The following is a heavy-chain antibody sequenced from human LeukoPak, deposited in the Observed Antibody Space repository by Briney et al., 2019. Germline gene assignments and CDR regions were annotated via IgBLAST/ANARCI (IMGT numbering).Heavy chain of an antibody. CDR2: INGSGGST. CDR3: ARGITARYYFDY. J-gene: IGHJ4*02. CDR1: GFTFSSCA. V-gene: IGHV3-23*01. Sequence: PGGSLRLSCAASGFTFSSCAISWVRQAPGKGLEWVSTINGSGGSTYYADSVKGRFTISRDNSKNTLYLQMNSLRAEDTAVYYCARGITARYYFDYWGQGTLVTVSS. D-gene: IGHD1-14*01.